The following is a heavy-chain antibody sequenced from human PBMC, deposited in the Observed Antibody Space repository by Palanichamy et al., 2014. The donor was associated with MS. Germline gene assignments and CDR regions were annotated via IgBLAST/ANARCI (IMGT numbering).Heavy chain of an antibody. Sequence: EVQLLESGGGLVQPGGSLRLSCAASGFTFGNYAMTWVRQAPGKGLEWVSALTGSGGNTYYADSVKGRFTISRDNSKNTLYLQMNSLRAEDTAVYYCALMTRVITHPFDFWGQGTLVTVSS. CDR3: ALMTRVITHPFDF. CDR2: LTGSGGNT. V-gene: IGHV3-23*01. J-gene: IGHJ4*02. D-gene: IGHD4-17*01. CDR1: GFTFGNYA.